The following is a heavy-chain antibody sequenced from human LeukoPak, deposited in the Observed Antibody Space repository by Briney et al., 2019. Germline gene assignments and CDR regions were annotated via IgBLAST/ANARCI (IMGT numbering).Heavy chain of an antibody. CDR3: ARWGVPSGSYYIFDY. CDR1: GGSISNYY. J-gene: IGHJ4*02. D-gene: IGHD3-10*01. V-gene: IGHV4-39*01. Sequence: SETLSLTCTVSGGSISNYYWGGIRQPPGKGLEWIGIRYYSGSTYYNPPLKSRVTISVDTSKNQFSLKLSSVTAADTAVYYCARWGVPSGSYYIFDYWGQGTLVTVSS. CDR2: RYYSGST.